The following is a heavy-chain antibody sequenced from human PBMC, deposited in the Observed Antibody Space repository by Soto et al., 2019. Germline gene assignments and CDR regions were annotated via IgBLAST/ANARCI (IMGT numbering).Heavy chain of an antibody. CDR2: IKSKTDGGTT. CDR3: TTVGGTVTTLQPYYYYGMDV. D-gene: IGHD4-17*01. CDR1: GFTFSNAW. J-gene: IGHJ6*02. Sequence: EVQLVESGGGLVKPGGSLRLSCAASGFTFSNAWMNWVRQAPGKGLEWVGRIKSKTDGGTTDYAAPVKGRFTISRDDSKNTLYLQMNSLKTEDTAVYYRTTVGGTVTTLQPYYYYGMDVWGQGTTVTVSS. V-gene: IGHV3-15*07.